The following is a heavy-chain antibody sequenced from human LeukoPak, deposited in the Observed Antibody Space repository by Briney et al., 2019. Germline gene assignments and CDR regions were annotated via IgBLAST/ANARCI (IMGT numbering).Heavy chain of an antibody. J-gene: IGHJ4*02. V-gene: IGHV1-18*01. Sequence: ASVKVSCKASGYTFTSYGISWVRQAPGQGLEWMGWISAYNGNTNYAQKLQGRVTMTTDTSTSTAYMELRSLRSDDTAVYYCARDGADYYDSSGKLDYWGQGTLVTVSS. D-gene: IGHD3-22*01. CDR3: ARDGADYYDSSGKLDY. CDR2: ISAYNGNT. CDR1: GYTFTSYG.